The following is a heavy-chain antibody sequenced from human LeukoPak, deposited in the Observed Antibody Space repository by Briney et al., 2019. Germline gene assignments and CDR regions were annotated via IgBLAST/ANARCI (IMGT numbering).Heavy chain of an antibody. Sequence: SETLSLTCSVSGGSIESYYWSWIRQPPGKGLEFIGYIAASGTTKHNPSLKSRVTISVDTSKNQFSLKLSSVTAADTAVYYCARVPGGRGVYYYYMDVWGKGTTVTVSS. CDR1: GGSIESYY. CDR3: ARVPGGRGVYYYYMDV. D-gene: IGHD1-14*01. CDR2: IAASGTT. V-gene: IGHV4-59*01. J-gene: IGHJ6*03.